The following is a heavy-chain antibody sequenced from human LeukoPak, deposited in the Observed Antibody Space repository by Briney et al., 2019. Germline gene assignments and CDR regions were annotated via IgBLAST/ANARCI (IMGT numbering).Heavy chain of an antibody. CDR3: ARVITIFGVVTPYYYYGMDV. Sequence: SETLSLTCTVSGCSISSYYWSWIRQPPGKGLEWIGYIYYSGSTNYNPSLKSRVTISVDTSKNQFSLKLSSVTAADTAVYYCARVITIFGVVTPYYYYGMDVWGQGTTVTVSS. J-gene: IGHJ6*02. CDR2: IYYSGST. D-gene: IGHD3-3*01. V-gene: IGHV4-59*01. CDR1: GCSISSYY.